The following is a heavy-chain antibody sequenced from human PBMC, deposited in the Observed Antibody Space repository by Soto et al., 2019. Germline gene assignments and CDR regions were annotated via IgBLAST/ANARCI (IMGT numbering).Heavy chain of an antibody. J-gene: IGHJ6*02. CDR1: GYSFTSYW. V-gene: IGHV5-51*01. Sequence: GESLKISCKGSGYSFTSYWIGWVRQMPGKGLEWMGIIYPGDSDTRYSPSFRGQVTISADKSISTAYLQWSSLKASDTAMYYCARRDYDFWSGFFGGMDVWGQGTTVTVSS. CDR2: IYPGDSDT. CDR3: ARRDYDFWSGFFGGMDV. D-gene: IGHD3-3*01.